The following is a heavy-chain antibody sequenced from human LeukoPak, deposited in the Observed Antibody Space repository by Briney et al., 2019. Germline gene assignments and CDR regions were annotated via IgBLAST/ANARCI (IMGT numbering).Heavy chain of an antibody. J-gene: IGHJ4*02. D-gene: IGHD4-17*01. CDR1: GFTFSSYG. CDR2: ISYDGSNK. V-gene: IGHV3-30*18. Sequence: GRSLRLSCAASGFTFSSYGMHWVRQAPGKGLEWVAVISYDGSNKYYADSVKGRFTISRDNSKNTLYLQMNSLRAEDTAVYYCAKDRWDSTTTFDYWGQGTLVTVSS. CDR3: AKDRWDSTTTFDY.